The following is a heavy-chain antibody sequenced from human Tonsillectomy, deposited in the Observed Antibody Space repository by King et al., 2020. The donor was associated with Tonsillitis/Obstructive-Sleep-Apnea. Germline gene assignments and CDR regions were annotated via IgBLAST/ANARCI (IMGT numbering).Heavy chain of an antibody. Sequence: QLVQSGGGLVQPGGSLRLSCAASGFSFSDYFMDWVRQAPGKGLEWVGRIRNKANGYTTEYAASVKGRFTISRDDSKNSLYLQMNSLKTEDTAVYYCARAARIVGCNLYYYYGMDVWGQGTTVTVSS. CDR1: GFSFSDYF. D-gene: IGHD1-26*01. V-gene: IGHV3-72*01. CDR3: ARAARIVGCNLYYYYGMDV. CDR2: IRNKANGYTT. J-gene: IGHJ6*02.